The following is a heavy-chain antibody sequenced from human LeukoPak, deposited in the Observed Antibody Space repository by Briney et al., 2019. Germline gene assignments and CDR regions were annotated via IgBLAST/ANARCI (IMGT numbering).Heavy chain of an antibody. CDR2: ISGSGGST. V-gene: IGHV3-23*01. Sequence: PGVSLRLSCAASGFTFRSYAMSWVRQARGKGLEWVSAISGSGGSTYYADSVKGRFTISRDNSKNTLYLQMNSLRAEDTAVYYCAKDMVRGVTPTIICDYWGQGTLVTVSS. CDR3: AKDMVRGVTPTIICDY. D-gene: IGHD3-10*01. J-gene: IGHJ4*02. CDR1: GFTFRSYA.